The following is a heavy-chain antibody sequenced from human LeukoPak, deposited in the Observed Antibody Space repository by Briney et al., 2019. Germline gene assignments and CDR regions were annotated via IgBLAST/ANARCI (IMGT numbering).Heavy chain of an antibody. V-gene: IGHV3-11*04. CDR1: GLRFSDYY. CDR2: ISSGGDIM. CDR3: ARGRLGYSGYDLAY. J-gene: IGHJ4*02. D-gene: IGHD5-12*01. Sequence: GGSLRLSCAASGLRFSDYYVSWIRQAPGKGLQWVSYISSGGDIMHYADSVKGRFTSSRDNAKNSLYLQMNSLRAEDTAVYYCARGRLGYSGYDLAYWGQGTLVTVSS.